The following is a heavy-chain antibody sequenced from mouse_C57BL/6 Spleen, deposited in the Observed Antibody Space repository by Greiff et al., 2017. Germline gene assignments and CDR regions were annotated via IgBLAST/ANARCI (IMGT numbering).Heavy chain of an antibody. CDR2: IWTGGGT. J-gene: IGHJ2*01. CDR3: ARNRRYDYDDLDY. V-gene: IGHV2-9-1*01. CDR1: GFSLTSYA. Sequence: QVQLKESGPGLVAPSQSLSLTCTVSGFSLTSYAIRWVRQPPGKGLEWLGVIWTGGGTNYNSALKSSLSISKDNSKSHVFFKMNSLKTEDKARYYCARNRRYDYDDLDYWGQGTTLTVSS. D-gene: IGHD2-4*01.